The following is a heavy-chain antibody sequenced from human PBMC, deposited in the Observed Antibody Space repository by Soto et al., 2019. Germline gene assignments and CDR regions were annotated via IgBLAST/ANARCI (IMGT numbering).Heavy chain of an antibody. Sequence: GGSLRLSCAASGFTFSSYSMNWVRQAPGKGLEWVSYISSSSSTIYYADSVKGRFTISRDNAKNSLFLQMNSLRAEDTAVYYCARTSPYRYYGSGSPLYYMDVWGKGTTVTVSS. CDR3: ARTSPYRYYGSGSPLYYMDV. CDR1: GFTFSSYS. CDR2: ISSSSSTI. V-gene: IGHV3-48*01. J-gene: IGHJ6*03. D-gene: IGHD3-10*01.